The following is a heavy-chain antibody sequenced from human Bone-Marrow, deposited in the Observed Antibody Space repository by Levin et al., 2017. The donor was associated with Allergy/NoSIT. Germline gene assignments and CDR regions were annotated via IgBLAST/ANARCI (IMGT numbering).Heavy chain of an antibody. CDR1: GFTFSDYY. J-gene: IGHJ4*02. CDR2: ISSSSSYT. CDR3: ARDRSYGDYWANMDY. V-gene: IGHV3-11*06. Sequence: GESLKISCAASGFTFSDYYMSWIRQAPGKGLEWVSYISSSSSYTNYADSVKGRFTISRDNAKNSLYLQMNSLRAEDTAVYYCARDRSYGDYWANMDYWGQGTLVTVSS. D-gene: IGHD4-17*01.